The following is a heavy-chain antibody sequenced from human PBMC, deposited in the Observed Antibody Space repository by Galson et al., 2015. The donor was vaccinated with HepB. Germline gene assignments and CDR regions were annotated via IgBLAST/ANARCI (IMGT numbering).Heavy chain of an antibody. Sequence: SLRLSCAASGFTFSSYSMNWVRQAPGKGLEWVSSISSSSSYIYYADSVKGRFTISRDNAKNSLFLQMNSLRAEDTAVYYCARVTGGDYVSVYWGQGTLVTVSS. J-gene: IGHJ4*02. CDR3: ARVTGGDYVSVY. V-gene: IGHV3-21*01. CDR1: GFTFSSYS. D-gene: IGHD4-17*01. CDR2: ISSSSSYI.